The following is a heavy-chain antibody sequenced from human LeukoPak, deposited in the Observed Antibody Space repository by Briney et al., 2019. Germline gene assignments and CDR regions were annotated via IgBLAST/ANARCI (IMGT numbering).Heavy chain of an antibody. V-gene: IGHV4-38-2*02. Sequence: GTLRLSCAASGFTFSSYGMSWVRQAPGKGLEWIGSIYHSGSTYYNPSLKSRVTISVDTSKNQFSLKLSSVTAADTAVYYCARDSSYDYVWGSYRYLNPFDYWGQGTLVTVSS. D-gene: IGHD3-16*02. CDR3: ARDSSYDYVWGSYRYLNPFDY. J-gene: IGHJ4*02. CDR2: IYHSGST. CDR1: GFTFSSYG.